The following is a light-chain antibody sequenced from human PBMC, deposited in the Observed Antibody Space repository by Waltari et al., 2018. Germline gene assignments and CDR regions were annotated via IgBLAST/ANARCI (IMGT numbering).Light chain of an antibody. CDR1: ALPKQY. CDR3: QSADSSGNYVV. J-gene: IGLJ2*01. CDR2: KDN. Sequence: SYELTQPPSVSVSPGQTARITCSGDALPKQYAYWYQQQPGQAPVLVIYKDNERPSGIPERFSGSSSGTTVTLTISGVQAEDEADYYCQSADSSGNYVVFGGGTKLTVL. V-gene: IGLV3-25*03.